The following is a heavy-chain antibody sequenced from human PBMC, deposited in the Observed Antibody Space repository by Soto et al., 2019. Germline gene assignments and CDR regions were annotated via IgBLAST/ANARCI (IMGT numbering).Heavy chain of an antibody. V-gene: IGHV3-11*01. CDR3: ARTRVRGVMTLQHYYYMDG. D-gene: IGHD3-10*01. CDR2: ISSSGSTI. CDR1: GFTFSDYY. J-gene: IGHJ6*03. Sequence: QVQLVESGGGLVKPGGSLRLSCAASGFTFSDYYMSWIRQAPGKGLEWVSYISSSGSTIYYADSVKGRFTISRDNAKNSLYLQMNRLSAEVTVVYYCARTRVRGVMTLQHYYYMDGWGKGTTVTVSS.